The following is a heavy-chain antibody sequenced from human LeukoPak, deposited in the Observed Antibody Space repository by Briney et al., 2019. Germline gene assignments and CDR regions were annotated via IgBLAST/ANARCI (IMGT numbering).Heavy chain of an antibody. V-gene: IGHV1-2*02. CDR1: GYTFTGYY. CDR3: ARAAIFTYYYDSSGYFDY. Sequence: GASVKVSCKASGYTFTGYYMHWVRQAPGQGLEWMGWVNPNSGGTNYAQKFQGRVTMTRDTSISTAYMELSRLRSDDTAVYYCARAAIFTYYYDSSGYFDYWGQGTLVTVSS. D-gene: IGHD3-22*01. J-gene: IGHJ4*02. CDR2: VNPNSGGT.